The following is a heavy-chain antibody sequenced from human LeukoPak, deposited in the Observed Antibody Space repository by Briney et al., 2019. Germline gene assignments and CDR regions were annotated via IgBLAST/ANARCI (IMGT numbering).Heavy chain of an antibody. D-gene: IGHD3-10*01. CDR3: AKDLRFLYGSGTPRYYGMDV. CDR2: ISYDGSNK. J-gene: IGHJ6*02. V-gene: IGHV3-30*18. CDR1: GFTFSSYG. Sequence: GRSLRLSCAASGFTFSSYGMHWVRQAPGKGLEWVAVISYDGSNKYYADSVKGRFTISRDNSKNTLYLQTNSLRAEDTAVYYCAKDLRFLYGSGTPRYYGMDVWGQGTTVTVSS.